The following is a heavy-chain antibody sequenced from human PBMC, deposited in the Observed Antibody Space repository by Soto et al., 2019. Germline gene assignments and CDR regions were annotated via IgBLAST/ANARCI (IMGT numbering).Heavy chain of an antibody. V-gene: IGHV3-48*03. Sequence: GGSLRLSCAASGFTFSSYEMNWVRQAPGKGLEWVSYISSSGSTIYYADSVKGRFTISRDNAKNSLYLQMNSLRAEDTAVYYCVARCSGGSCYYYWGQGTLVTVSS. CDR2: ISSSGSTI. CDR3: VARCSGGSCYYY. D-gene: IGHD2-15*01. J-gene: IGHJ4*02. CDR1: GFTFSSYE.